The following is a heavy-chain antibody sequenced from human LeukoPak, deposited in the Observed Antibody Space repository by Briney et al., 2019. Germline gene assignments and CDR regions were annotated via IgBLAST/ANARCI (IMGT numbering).Heavy chain of an antibody. CDR3: AKDTAMVTPYYFDF. J-gene: IGHJ4*02. CDR2: ISGNGDST. V-gene: IGHV3-23*01. CDR1: GFTFSRYA. D-gene: IGHD5-18*01. Sequence: GRSLRLSCAASGFTFSRYAMTWVRQAPGKGLEWVSTISGNGDSTHYADSVKGRFTISRDHWKNTLYVQMNSLRAEDTAIYYCAKDTAMVTPYYFDFWGQGTLVTVSS.